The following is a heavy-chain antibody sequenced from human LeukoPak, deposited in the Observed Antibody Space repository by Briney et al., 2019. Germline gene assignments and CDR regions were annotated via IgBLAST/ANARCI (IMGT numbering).Heavy chain of an antibody. D-gene: IGHD3-9*01. J-gene: IGHJ4*02. CDR3: ARDRRYNEILTGYSSRRVFDY. Sequence: SETLSLTCTVSGGSISSSSYYWGWIRQPPGKGLEWNGSICYSGSTYNNPSRKSRVTVSSDMAKSQLMLKFSSLTAADTAVYYCARDRRYNEILTGYSSRRVFDYWGQGLLVTVSS. CDR1: GGSISSSSYY. V-gene: IGHV4-39*06. CDR2: ICYSGST.